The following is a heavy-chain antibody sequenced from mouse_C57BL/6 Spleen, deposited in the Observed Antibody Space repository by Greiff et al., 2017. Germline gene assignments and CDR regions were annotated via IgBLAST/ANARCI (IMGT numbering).Heavy chain of an antibody. CDR2: INPGSGGT. V-gene: IGHV1-54*01. CDR1: GYAFTNYL. Sequence: VQLQQSGAELVRPGTSVKVSCKASGYAFTNYLIEWVKQRPGQGLEWIGVINPGSGGTYYNEKFKGKATLAADKSSSTAYMQRSSLTSEDSAVYFCERNYYGSSPFDYWGKGTTLTASS. D-gene: IGHD1-1*01. J-gene: IGHJ2*01. CDR3: ERNYYGSSPFDY.